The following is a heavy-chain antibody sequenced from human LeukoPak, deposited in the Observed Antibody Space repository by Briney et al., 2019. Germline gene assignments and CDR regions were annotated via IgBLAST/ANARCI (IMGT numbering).Heavy chain of an antibody. D-gene: IGHD3-10*01. CDR2: IREDGNEK. CDR3: AKGRVRGVINYGYDS. CDR1: GFTLSSYW. J-gene: IGHJ4*02. V-gene: IGHV3-7*03. Sequence: GSLRLSCSASGFTLSSYWMSWVRQTTEKGLECVAKIREDGNEKFYVDSVKGRFTISRDNAKNSVYLQMNSLRAEDTAVYYCAKGRVRGVINYGYDSWGQGTLVTVSS.